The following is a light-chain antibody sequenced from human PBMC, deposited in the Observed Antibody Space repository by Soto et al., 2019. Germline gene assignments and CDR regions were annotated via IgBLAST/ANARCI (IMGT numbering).Light chain of an antibody. J-gene: IGKJ2*01. CDR2: AAS. Sequence: DIQMTQSPSSLSASVGDSVTITCRASQSISSYLNWYQQKPGKAPKLLIYAASRLQSGVPSRFSGSGSWTDFTLTISSLQPEDFATYYCQQIYSTPPYTFGQGTKLEIK. V-gene: IGKV1-39*01. CDR1: QSISSY. CDR3: QQIYSTPPYT.